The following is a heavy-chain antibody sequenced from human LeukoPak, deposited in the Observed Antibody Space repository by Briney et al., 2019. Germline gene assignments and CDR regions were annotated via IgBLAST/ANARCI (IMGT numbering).Heavy chain of an antibody. D-gene: IGHD3-10*01. Sequence: SETLSLTCTVSGASISSGSYFWIWIRQPAGKGLEWIGRIYTSGSTNYNPSLKSRVTISVDTSKNQFSLKLSSVTAADTAVYYCARSMYYYGSGSFIDYWGQGTLVTVSS. V-gene: IGHV4-61*02. J-gene: IGHJ4*02. CDR3: ARSMYYYGSGSFIDY. CDR2: IYTSGST. CDR1: GASISSGSYF.